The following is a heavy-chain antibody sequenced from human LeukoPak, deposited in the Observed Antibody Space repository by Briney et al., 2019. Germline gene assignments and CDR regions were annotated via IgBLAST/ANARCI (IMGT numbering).Heavy chain of an antibody. CDR2: IYYSGST. CDR3: ARVGIAAGYNWFDP. V-gene: IGHV4-59*01. D-gene: IGHD6-13*01. Sequence: SETLSLTCTVSGGSISSYYWSWIRQPPGKGLEWIGYIYYSGSTNYNPSLKSRVTISVDTSKNQFSLKLSSVTAADTAVYYCARVGIAAGYNWFDPWGQGTLVTVSS. CDR1: GGSISSYY. J-gene: IGHJ5*02.